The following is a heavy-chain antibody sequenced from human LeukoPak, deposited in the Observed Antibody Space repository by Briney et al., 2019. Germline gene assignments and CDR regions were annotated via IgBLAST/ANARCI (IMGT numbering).Heavy chain of an antibody. CDR2: IKSKSDGGTT. CDR1: GFTFRNAW. CDR3: SYFYDSDKRDNFDY. Sequence: GGSLRLSCAASGFTFRNAWMTWVRQAPGKGLEWVGRIKSKSDGGTTDHAAPVKGRFTISRDDSKNTVYLQMNSLKIEDTAVYYCSYFYDSDKRDNFDYWSQGTLVTVSS. J-gene: IGHJ4*02. V-gene: IGHV3-15*01. D-gene: IGHD3-22*01.